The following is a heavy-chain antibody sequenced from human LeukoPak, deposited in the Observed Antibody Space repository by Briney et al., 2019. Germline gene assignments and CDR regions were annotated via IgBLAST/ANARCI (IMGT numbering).Heavy chain of an antibody. D-gene: IGHD1-20*01. V-gene: IGHV3-48*01. CDR1: GFTFSSYS. J-gene: IGHJ4*02. CDR3: AKDLSDITGTAYDY. CDR2: ISSRSSNI. Sequence: GGSLRLSCAASGFTFSSYSMNWVRQAPGKGLEWVSYISSRSSNIYYADSVKGRFTISRDNSKNTLYLQMNTLRGEDTAVYYCAKDLSDITGTAYDYWGQGTLVTVSS.